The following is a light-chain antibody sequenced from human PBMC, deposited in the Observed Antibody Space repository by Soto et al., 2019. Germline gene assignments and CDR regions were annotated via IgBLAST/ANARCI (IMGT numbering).Light chain of an antibody. J-gene: IGKJ5*01. CDR1: QSVXSN. Sequence: DMGVTQSAATLSLSPGESATLSCKARQSVXSNFAWYKQKPGQAPRLLIXGASTRSNVIPDRFSGSGSVPKFTLTISSLQSEDFAGYYCQQYNNCPPLTFGQGT. CDR3: QQYNNCPPLT. V-gene: IGKV3-15*01. CDR2: GAS.